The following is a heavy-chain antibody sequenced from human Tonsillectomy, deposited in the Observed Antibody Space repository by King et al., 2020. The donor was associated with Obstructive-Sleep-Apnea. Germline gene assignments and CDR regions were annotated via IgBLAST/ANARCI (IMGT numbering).Heavy chain of an antibody. CDR2: IIPIFGTA. CDR1: GGTFSSYA. J-gene: IGHJ4*02. CDR3: ASLYYYDSSGYEGY. D-gene: IGHD3-22*01. V-gene: IGHV1-69*01. Sequence: VQLVQSGAEVKKPGSSVKVSCKASGGTFSSYAISWVRQAPGQGLEWMGGIIPIFGTANYAQKFQGRVTITADESKSTAYRELSSLRSEDTAVYYCASLYYYDSSGYEGYWGQGTLVTVSS.